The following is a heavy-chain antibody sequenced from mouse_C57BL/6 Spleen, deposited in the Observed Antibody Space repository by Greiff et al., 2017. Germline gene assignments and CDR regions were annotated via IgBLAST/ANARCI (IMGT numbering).Heavy chain of an antibody. CDR2: IHPNSGST. J-gene: IGHJ1*03. D-gene: IGHD1-1*01. CDR3: ATDGSSPYWYFDV. V-gene: IGHV1-64*01. Sequence: VQLQQPGAELVKPGASVKLSCKASGYTFTSYWMHWVKQRPGQGLEWIGMIHPNSGSTNYNEKFKSKATLTVDKSSSTAYMQLSSLTSEDSAVYYCATDGSSPYWYFDVWGTGTTVTVSS. CDR1: GYTFTSYW.